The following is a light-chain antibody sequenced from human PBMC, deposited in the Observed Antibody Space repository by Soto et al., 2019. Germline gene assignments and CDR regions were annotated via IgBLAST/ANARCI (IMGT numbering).Light chain of an antibody. CDR3: HQYNNWT. CDR1: QSVSSK. V-gene: IGKV3-15*01. Sequence: EIVMTQSPATLSVSPGERATLSCRASQSVSSKVAWYQQKPGQAPRLLIYDASVRATGIPDRFSGRGSGTDFTLTISSLQSEDFAFYYCHQYNNWTFGQGTRVVIK. CDR2: DAS. J-gene: IGKJ1*01.